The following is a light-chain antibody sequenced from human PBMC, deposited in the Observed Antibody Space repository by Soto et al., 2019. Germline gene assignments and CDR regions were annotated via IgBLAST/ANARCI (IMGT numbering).Light chain of an antibody. CDR1: QSISNY. J-gene: IGKJ1*01. V-gene: IGKV1-39*01. Sequence: DIQMTQSPSSLSASVGDRVTITCRASQSISNYLNWYQQKPGKAPKLLIYAASSLQSGVPSRFISSGSGTDFNLTTSSLQPEDFATYSCQQSYSTPSTFGQGTKVDIK. CDR2: AAS. CDR3: QQSYSTPST.